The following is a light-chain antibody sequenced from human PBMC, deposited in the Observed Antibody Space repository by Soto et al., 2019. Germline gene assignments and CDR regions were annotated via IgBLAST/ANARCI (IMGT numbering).Light chain of an antibody. V-gene: IGKV3-15*01. Sequence: EIVMTQSPATLSVSPGDRAALSCRASQSVRSNLAWYQQKPGQAPRLLIYGASTRATGIPARFSGSGSGTELTLTISSLQSEDGGVYYCQQYNNWPRTFGQGTKLEIK. J-gene: IGKJ2*01. CDR3: QQYNNWPRT. CDR2: GAS. CDR1: QSVRSN.